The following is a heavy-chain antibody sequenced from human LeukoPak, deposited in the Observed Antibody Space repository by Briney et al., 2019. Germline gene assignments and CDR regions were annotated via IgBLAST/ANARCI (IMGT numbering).Heavy chain of an antibody. CDR2: ISGGSSTI. Sequence: PGGSLRLSCAASGFSFSGYSMTWARQAPGKGLEWVSYISGGSSTIYYADSVKGRFTISRDNAKNSLYLQMNSLRDDDTAVYYCARPSVITTRQFYFDYWGQGALVTVSS. CDR1: GFSFSGYS. V-gene: IGHV3-48*02. D-gene: IGHD1-14*01. CDR3: ARPSVITTRQFYFDY. J-gene: IGHJ4*02.